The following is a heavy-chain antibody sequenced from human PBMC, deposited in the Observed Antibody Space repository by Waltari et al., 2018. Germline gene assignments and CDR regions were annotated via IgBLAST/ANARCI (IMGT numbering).Heavy chain of an antibody. CDR2: IHKDGSEK. CDR3: VRDHWGPDY. CDR1: GFPFTDYG. V-gene: IGHV3-7*01. J-gene: IGHJ4*02. D-gene: IGHD7-27*01. Sequence: EVHLVESGGGLVQPGGSLRLSCAASGFPFTDYGMSWVRQAPGKGPEWVANIHKDGSEKNYVDYVKGRFTISRDNAKDSVYLQMNSLRADDTAMYYCVRDHWGPDYWGQGTLVTVSS.